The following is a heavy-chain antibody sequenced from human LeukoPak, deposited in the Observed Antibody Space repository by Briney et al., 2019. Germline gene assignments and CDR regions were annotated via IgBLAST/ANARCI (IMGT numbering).Heavy chain of an antibody. Sequence: GRSLRLSCAASGFTFSSYGMHWVRQAPGKGLEWVANIKQDGSEKYYVDSVKGRFTISRDNAKNSLYLQMNSLRAEDTAVYYCARDPWDYTGEGLDYWGQGTLVTVSS. J-gene: IGHJ4*02. CDR3: ARDPWDYTGEGLDY. V-gene: IGHV3-7*04. CDR1: GFTFSSYG. CDR2: IKQDGSEK. D-gene: IGHD3-10*01.